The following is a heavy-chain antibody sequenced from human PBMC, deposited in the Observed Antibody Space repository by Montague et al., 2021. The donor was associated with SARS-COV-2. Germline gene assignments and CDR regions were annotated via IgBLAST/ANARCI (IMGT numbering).Heavy chain of an antibody. Sequence: ETLSLTCAVSGASVSSINWWSWVRQPPGRGLEWIAEIHHTGIINFNPSLMSRGLISLDSSKNQFSLTLNSVTAADTATYYCSSHPVFQQLYSWGQGTLVSVS. CDR3: SSHPVFQQLYS. CDR1: GASVSSINW. CDR2: IHHTGII. V-gene: IGHV4-4*02. D-gene: IGHD6-13*01. J-gene: IGHJ4*02.